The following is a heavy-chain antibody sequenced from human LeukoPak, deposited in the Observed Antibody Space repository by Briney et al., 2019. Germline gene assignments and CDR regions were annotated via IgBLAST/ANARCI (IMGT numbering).Heavy chain of an antibody. Sequence: GGSLRLSCAASGFTFSSYSMNWVRQAPGKGLEWVSSISSSSSYIYYADSVKGRFTVSRDNAKNSLYLQMNSLRAEDTAVYYCARDLMVRGRFGFDPWGQGTLVTVSS. J-gene: IGHJ5*02. V-gene: IGHV3-21*01. D-gene: IGHD3-10*01. CDR2: ISSSSSYI. CDR1: GFTFSSYS. CDR3: ARDLMVRGRFGFDP.